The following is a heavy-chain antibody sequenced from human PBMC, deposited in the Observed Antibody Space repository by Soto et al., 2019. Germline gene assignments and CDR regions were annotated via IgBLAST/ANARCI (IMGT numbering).Heavy chain of an antibody. Sequence: GASVKVSCEASGYTFTSYGISWVRQAPGQGLEWMGWISAYNGNTNYAQKLQGRVTMTTDTSTSTAYMELRSLRSDDTAVYYCARDPRLRGYSYGLFDYWGQGTLVTVSS. CDR1: GYTFTSYG. CDR2: ISAYNGNT. CDR3: ARDPRLRGYSYGLFDY. J-gene: IGHJ4*02. D-gene: IGHD5-18*01. V-gene: IGHV1-18*04.